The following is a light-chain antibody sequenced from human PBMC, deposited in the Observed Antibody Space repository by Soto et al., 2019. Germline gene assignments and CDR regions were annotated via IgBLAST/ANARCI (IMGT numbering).Light chain of an antibody. J-gene: IGKJ4*01. CDR1: QSVSSN. Sequence: EIEMTQSTGTLSVSPGERGTLSCRASQSVSSNLAWYQQKPGQAPRLLIYDASNTATGIPARFSGSGSGTDFTLTISSLEPEDFAVYYCQQRSNWTLTFGGGTKVDIK. CDR2: DAS. V-gene: IGKV3-11*01. CDR3: QQRSNWTLT.